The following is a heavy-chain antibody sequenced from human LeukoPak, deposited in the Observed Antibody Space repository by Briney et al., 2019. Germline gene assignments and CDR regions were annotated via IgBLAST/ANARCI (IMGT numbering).Heavy chain of an antibody. D-gene: IGHD3-22*01. J-gene: IGHJ5*02. CDR1: GGSISDTTYY. Sequence: SETLSLTCTVSGGSISDTTYYWGWGRQPPGKGLEWVGSIYYGGATYYNPSLTSRVTISVDTSKNQFPLKLISVTAADTAVYYCARLQYYYDSSALRKGWFDPWGQGTLVTVSS. CDR3: ARLQYYYDSSALRKGWFDP. V-gene: IGHV4-39*01. CDR2: IYYGGAT.